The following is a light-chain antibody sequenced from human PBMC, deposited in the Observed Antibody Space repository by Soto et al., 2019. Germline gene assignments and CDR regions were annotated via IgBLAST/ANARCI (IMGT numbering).Light chain of an antibody. Sequence: EIVLTQSPATLSLSPGDRATLSCRASQSVSSYLAWYQQKPGQAPRLLIYDASNRATGIPARFSGSGSGTDFTNTITSLEPEDLAVYYCQQRSNWPSTFGGGNKVEIK. CDR2: DAS. CDR3: QQRSNWPST. J-gene: IGKJ4*01. V-gene: IGKV3-11*01. CDR1: QSVSSY.